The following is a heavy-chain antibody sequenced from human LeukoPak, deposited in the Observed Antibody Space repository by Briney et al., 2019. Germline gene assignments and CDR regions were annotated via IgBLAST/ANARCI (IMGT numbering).Heavy chain of an antibody. CDR2: PYSDGNT. Sequence: PGGSLRLSCAASGFTVITSDMTWVRQAPGKGLEWVSVPYSDGNTKYADSVQGRFTISRDNSKNTLYLEMNSLSPDDTAVYYCARGVEPLAANTLAYWGQGTLVTVSS. D-gene: IGHD1-14*01. J-gene: IGHJ4*02. CDR3: ARGVEPLAANTLAY. CDR1: GFTVITSD. V-gene: IGHV3-53*01.